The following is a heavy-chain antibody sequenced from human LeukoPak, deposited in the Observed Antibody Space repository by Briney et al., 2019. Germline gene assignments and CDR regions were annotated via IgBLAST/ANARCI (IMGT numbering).Heavy chain of an antibody. D-gene: IGHD1-1*01. J-gene: IGHJ4*02. CDR3: ARHEFRTTRDS. V-gene: IGHV4-59*08. Sequence: PSETLSLTCTVSAGSISNYYWSWIRQPPGKGLEWIGYISYSGSTYYNPSLKSRVTISVDTSKNQFSLKLSSVTAADTAVYYCARHEFRTTRDSWGQGTLVTVSS. CDR1: AGSISNYY. CDR2: ISYSGST.